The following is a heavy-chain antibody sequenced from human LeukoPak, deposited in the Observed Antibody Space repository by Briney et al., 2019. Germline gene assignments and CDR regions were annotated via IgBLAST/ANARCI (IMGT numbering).Heavy chain of an antibody. CDR2: IYYSGIT. J-gene: IGHJ4*02. CDR1: GGSISSSSYY. Sequence: SETLSLTCTVSGGSISSSSYYWGWIRQPPGKGLEWIGSIYYSGITYYNPSLRSRVTISVDTSKNQFSLKLSSVTAADTAVYYCARQGTTVTTLFVYWGQGTLVTVSS. D-gene: IGHD4-17*01. V-gene: IGHV4-39*01. CDR3: ARQGTTVTTLFVY.